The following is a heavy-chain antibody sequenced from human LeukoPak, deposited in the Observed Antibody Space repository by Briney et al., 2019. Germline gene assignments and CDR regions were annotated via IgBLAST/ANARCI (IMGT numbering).Heavy chain of an antibody. V-gene: IGHV3-30*18. J-gene: IGHJ4*02. CDR1: GFAFSSYG. D-gene: IGHD6-19*01. CDR2: ISYDGRSK. CDR3: AKAVSGWELDY. Sequence: PGRSLRLSCAVSGFAFSSYGLHWVRQAPGKGLGWVSVISYDGRSKYYADSMKGRFTISRDNPKNTVYLQMNSLRDEDTAVYYCAKAVSGWELDYWGQGTLVTVSS.